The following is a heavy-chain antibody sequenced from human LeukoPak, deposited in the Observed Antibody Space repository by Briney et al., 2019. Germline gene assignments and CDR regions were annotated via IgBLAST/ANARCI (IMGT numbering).Heavy chain of an antibody. V-gene: IGHV3-30*18. CDR1: GFTFSSYG. D-gene: IGHD3-10*01. Sequence: GGSLRLSWAASGFTFSSYGMHWVRQAPGKGLEWVAVISYDGSNKYYADSVKGRFTISRDNSKNTLYLQMNSLRAEDTAVYYCAKETGYWGQGTLVTVSS. CDR3: AKETGY. CDR2: ISYDGSNK. J-gene: IGHJ4*02.